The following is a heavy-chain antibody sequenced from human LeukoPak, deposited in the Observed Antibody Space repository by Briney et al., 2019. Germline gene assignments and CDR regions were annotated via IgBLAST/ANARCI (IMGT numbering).Heavy chain of an antibody. J-gene: IGHJ3*01. CDR3: AKAGVRYFDSSGLYAFDF. CDR1: GGSISSTSYY. D-gene: IGHD3-22*01. V-gene: IGHV4-39*01. CDR2: IYYSGST. Sequence: PSETLTLTCAVSGGSISSTSYYWAWIRQPPGKGLEWIGTIYYSGSTYHNPSLKSRVTLSVDTSRNQFSLRLSSVDAADTAVYYCAKAGVRYFDSSGLYAFDFWGQGTTVTVSS.